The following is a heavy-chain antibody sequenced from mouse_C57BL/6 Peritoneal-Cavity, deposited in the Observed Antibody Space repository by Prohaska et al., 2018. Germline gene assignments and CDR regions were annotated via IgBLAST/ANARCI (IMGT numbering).Heavy chain of an antibody. V-gene: IGHV1-75*01. Sequence: QVQLQQSGPELVKPGASVKISCKASGYTFTDYYINWVKQRPGQGLEWIGWIFPGSGSTYYNEKFKGNATLTVDKSSSTAYMLLISLTSVASAVYFSARPYSNGAMDYWGQGTSVTVSS. CDR2: IFPGSGST. CDR1: GYTFTDYY. CDR3: ARPYSNGAMDY. J-gene: IGHJ4*01. D-gene: IGHD2-5*01.